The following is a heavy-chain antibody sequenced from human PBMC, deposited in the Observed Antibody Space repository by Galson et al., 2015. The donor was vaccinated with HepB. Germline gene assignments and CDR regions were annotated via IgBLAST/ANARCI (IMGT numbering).Heavy chain of an antibody. V-gene: IGHV3-30-3*01. CDR1: GFSLNYFP. D-gene: IGHD4-17*01. CDR2: ISYTGSYT. CDR3: VRRRGAGAGDYLNWYFDL. J-gene: IGHJ2*01. Sequence: SLRLSCAVSGFSLNYFPMHWVRQAPGKGLEWVAGISYTGSYTGYADFGRGRFTISRDNSRNALYLQMNSLRVDDTALYYCVRRRGAGAGDYLNWYFDLWGRDALVSVSS.